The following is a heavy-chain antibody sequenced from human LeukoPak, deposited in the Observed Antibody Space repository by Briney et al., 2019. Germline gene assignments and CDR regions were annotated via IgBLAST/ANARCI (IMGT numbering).Heavy chain of an antibody. CDR3: ARAGTMIVVVNAFDI. CDR2: IYHSGST. V-gene: IGHV4-38-2*01. D-gene: IGHD3-22*01. J-gene: IGHJ3*02. Sequence: GSLRLSCAASGFTFSSYSMNWVRQAPGKGLEWIASIYHSGSTYYNPSLKSRVTISVDTSKNQFSLKLSSVTAADTAVYYCARAGTMIVVVNAFDIWGQGTMVTVSS. CDR1: GFTFSSYS.